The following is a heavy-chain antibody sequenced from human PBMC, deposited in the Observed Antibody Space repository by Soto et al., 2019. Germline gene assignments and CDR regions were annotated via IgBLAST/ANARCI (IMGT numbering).Heavy chain of an antibody. J-gene: IGHJ4*02. V-gene: IGHV3-74*01. CDR1: GFTLSNYR. CDR3: ARDPGYSGHDWRFDS. CDR2: IYSAGSTT. Sequence: VQLMESGGGLVQPGGSLRLSCTASGFTLSNYRMHWVRQAPGKGLVWVSRIYSAGSTTNYADSVKGRFTISRDNAKNKMYLQMNSLRAEDTATYYCARDPGYSGHDWRFDSWGQGDRVTVSS. D-gene: IGHD5-12*01.